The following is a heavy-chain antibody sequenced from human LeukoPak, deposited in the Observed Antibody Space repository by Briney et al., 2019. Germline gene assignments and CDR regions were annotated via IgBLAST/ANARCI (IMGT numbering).Heavy chain of an antibody. CDR3: ARGSIVGAKTLGFGAFDI. V-gene: IGHV1-46*01. CDR2: INPSGDSR. D-gene: IGHD1-26*01. CDR1: GYTFTSYY. J-gene: IGHJ3*02. Sequence: GASVKVSCKASGYTFTSYYMHWVRQAPGQGLEWMGIINPSGDSRSYAQKFQGRVTMTRDTSTSTVYMELSSLRSEDTAVYYCARGSIVGAKTLGFGAFDIWGQGTMVTVSS.